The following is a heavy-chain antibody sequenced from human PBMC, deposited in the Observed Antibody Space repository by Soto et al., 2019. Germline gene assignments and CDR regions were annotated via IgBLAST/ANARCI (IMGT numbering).Heavy chain of an antibody. CDR2: IKEDGSGK. J-gene: IGHJ4*02. CDR3: VRVGRWGGY. D-gene: IGHD3-16*01. Sequence: EVQLVESGGGLVQPGGSLRLSCTASGFTFSSYRMSWVRQAPGKGLGWVANIKEDGSGKYYVDSVKGRFSISRDNARNSLFLQMNSLRVEDTAVYYCVRVGRWGGYWGQGALVTLSS. V-gene: IGHV3-7*03. CDR1: GFTFSSYR.